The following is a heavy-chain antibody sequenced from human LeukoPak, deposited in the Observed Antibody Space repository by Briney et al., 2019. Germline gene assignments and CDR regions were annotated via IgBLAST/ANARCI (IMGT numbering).Heavy chain of an antibody. CDR1: GGSIATNNYY. CDR3: ATQLGGGRRIDY. Sequence: SETLSLTCTVSGGSIATNNYYWGWIRQPPGKGLEWIGTIYYSGTTNYSPSLKSRVTISVDTSKSEFSLKLSSVTAADTAVYFCATQLGGGRRIDYWGQGALVTVSS. V-gene: IGHV4-39*01. J-gene: IGHJ4*02. D-gene: IGHD2-15*01. CDR2: IYYSGTT.